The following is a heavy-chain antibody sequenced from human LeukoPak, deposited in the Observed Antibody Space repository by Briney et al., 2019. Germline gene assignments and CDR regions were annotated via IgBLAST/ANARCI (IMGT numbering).Heavy chain of an antibody. V-gene: IGHV3-30-3*01. D-gene: IGHD4-17*01. Sequence: GGSLRLSCAASGFTFSSYAMHWVRQAPGKGLEWVAVISYDGSNKYYADSVKGRFTISRDNSKNTLYLQMNSLRAEDTAVYYCAKAPPVTTGWGQGTLVTVSS. CDR1: GFTFSSYA. J-gene: IGHJ4*02. CDR2: ISYDGSNK. CDR3: AKAPPVTTG.